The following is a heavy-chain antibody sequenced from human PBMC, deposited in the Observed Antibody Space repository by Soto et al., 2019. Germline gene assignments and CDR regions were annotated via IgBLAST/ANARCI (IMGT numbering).Heavy chain of an antibody. CDR1: GFTFSTYA. D-gene: IGHD6-13*01. CDR3: AKDSGYSSSWYGIFDY. J-gene: IGHJ4*02. CDR2: VSGSGDST. V-gene: IGHV3-23*01. Sequence: GSLSLSCAASGFTFSTYAISWVRQAPGKGLEWVSTVSGSGDSTYYADSVKGRFTISRDNSKNTLYLQMNSLRAEDTALYYCAKDSGYSSSWYGIFDYWGQGTLVTVSS.